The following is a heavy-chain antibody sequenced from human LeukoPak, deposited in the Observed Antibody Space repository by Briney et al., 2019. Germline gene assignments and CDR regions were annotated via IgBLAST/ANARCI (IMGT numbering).Heavy chain of an antibody. J-gene: IGHJ6*03. CDR3: TREIVTTIGKGYYYYMDV. CDR2: IKQDGSEK. CDR1: GFTFSRYW. V-gene: IGHV3-7*01. Sequence: GGSLRLSCAASGFTFSRYWMRWVRQAPGKGLEWVANIKQDGSEKYYVDSVKGRFTISRDNAKNSLYLQINSLRAEDTAVYYCTREIVTTIGKGYYYYMDVWGKGTTVTISS. D-gene: IGHD5-12*01.